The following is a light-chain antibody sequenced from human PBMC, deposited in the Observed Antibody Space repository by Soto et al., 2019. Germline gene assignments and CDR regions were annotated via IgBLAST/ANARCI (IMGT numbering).Light chain of an antibody. V-gene: IGLV2-8*01. CDR3: SSFAGSHVA. CDR1: SSDVGGYNY. CDR2: EVS. J-gene: IGLJ2*01. Sequence: QSALTQPPSASGSPGQSVTISCTGTSSDVGGYNYVSWYQQHPGKAPKLMIYEVSKRPSGVPDRFSGSKSGNTASLTVSGLQAEDEGDYHCSSFAGSHVAFGGGTQLTVL.